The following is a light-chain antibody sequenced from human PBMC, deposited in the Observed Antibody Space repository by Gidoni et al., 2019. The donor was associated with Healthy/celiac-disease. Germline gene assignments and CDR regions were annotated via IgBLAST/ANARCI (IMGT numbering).Light chain of an antibody. J-gene: IGKJ2*01. V-gene: IGKV3-11*01. Sequence: EIVFTQSPATLSLSPGERATLSCRASQSVSSYLTWYQQKPGQAPRLLIYAASNRATGIPARVSGSGSGTDFALTISILEPEDCAVYYCQQRSNWPPYTFGQGTKLEIK. CDR3: QQRSNWPPYT. CDR1: QSVSSY. CDR2: AAS.